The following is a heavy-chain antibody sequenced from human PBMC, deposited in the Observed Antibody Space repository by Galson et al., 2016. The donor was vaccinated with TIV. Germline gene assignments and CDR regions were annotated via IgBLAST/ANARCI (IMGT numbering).Heavy chain of an antibody. J-gene: IGHJ4*02. CDR2: INPRTDET. Sequence: SVKVSCKASGYVFPDFYVHWVRQAPGLGFEWMGRINPRTDETKYAENFQGRISITRDTSSPSVHVELTGLTSDDTATYYCARDGDNGDWPLEYWGQGTLAAVSS. CDR3: ARDGDNGDWPLEY. CDR1: GYVFPDFY. D-gene: IGHD2-21*02. V-gene: IGHV1-2*06.